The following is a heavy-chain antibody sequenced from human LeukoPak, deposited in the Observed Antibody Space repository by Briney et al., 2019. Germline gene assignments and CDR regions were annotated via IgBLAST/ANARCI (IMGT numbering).Heavy chain of an antibody. D-gene: IGHD3-16*01. J-gene: IGHJ4*02. V-gene: IGHV3-7*01. CDR2: INPDGSIK. Sequence: GGSLRLSCVASGFTFGHHFMSWVRQAPGGGLEWVANINPDGSIKFHADSVKGRFTISRDNARNSVYLQMNSLRGEDTAVYYCPRAVDVADYWGQGTLVAVSS. CDR1: GFTFGHHF. CDR3: PRAVDVADY.